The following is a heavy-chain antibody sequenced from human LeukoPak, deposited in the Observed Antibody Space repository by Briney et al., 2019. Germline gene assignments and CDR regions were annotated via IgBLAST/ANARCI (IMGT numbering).Heavy chain of an antibody. D-gene: IGHD6-6*01. V-gene: IGHV3-33*01. Sequence: GGSLRLSCAASGFTFSSYGMHWVRQAPGEGLEWVAVIWYDGSNKYYADSVKGRFTISRDNSKNTLYLQMNSLRAEDTAVYYCARDHISSSSGWFDPWGQGTLVTVSS. CDR1: GFTFSSYG. CDR2: IWYDGSNK. J-gene: IGHJ5*02. CDR3: ARDHISSSSGWFDP.